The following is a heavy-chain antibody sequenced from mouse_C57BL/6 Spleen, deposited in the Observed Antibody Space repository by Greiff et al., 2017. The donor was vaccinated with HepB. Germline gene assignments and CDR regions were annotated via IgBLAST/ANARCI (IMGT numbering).Heavy chain of an antibody. D-gene: IGHD1-1*01. V-gene: IGHV1-4*01. Sequence: QVQLPPSGAALARPGASVKMSCKASGYTFTSYTMHWVKQRPGQGLEWIGYINPSSGYTKYNQKFKDKATLTADKSSSTAYMQLSSLTSEDSAVYYCLIYYYGSRDYWYFDVWGTGTTVTVSS. CDR1: GYTFTSYT. CDR3: LIYYYGSRDYWYFDV. J-gene: IGHJ1*03. CDR2: INPSSGYT.